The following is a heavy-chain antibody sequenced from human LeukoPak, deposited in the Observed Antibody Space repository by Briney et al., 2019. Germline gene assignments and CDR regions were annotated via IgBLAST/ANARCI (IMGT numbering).Heavy chain of an antibody. CDR2: IKGDGSEK. D-gene: IGHD3-3*01. CDR3: ARRGITISGVLVYHYSGLDV. V-gene: IGHV3-7*01. J-gene: IGHJ6*02. Sequence: GGSLRLSCAGSGFTFSSRWMNWVRQAPGKGLEWVASIKGDGSEKHYVDSVSGRFTISRDNAKNSLHLQMSSLRAEDTAVYYCARRGITISGVLVYHYSGLDVWGQGTTVTVSS. CDR1: GFTFSSRW.